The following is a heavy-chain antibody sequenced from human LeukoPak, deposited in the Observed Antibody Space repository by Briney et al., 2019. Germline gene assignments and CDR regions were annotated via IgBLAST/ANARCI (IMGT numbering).Heavy chain of an antibody. D-gene: IGHD3-10*02. V-gene: IGHV3-73*01. CDR2: IRSKANSYAT. CDR1: GFTFSGSA. Sequence: GGSLRLSCAASGFTFSGSAMHWVRQASGKGLEWVGRIRSKANSYATAYAASVKGRFTISRDDSKNTAYLQMNSLKTEDTAVYYCLRLTDVSTRADVRGAEYWGQGTLVTVSS. CDR3: LRLTDVSTRADVRGAEY. J-gene: IGHJ4*02.